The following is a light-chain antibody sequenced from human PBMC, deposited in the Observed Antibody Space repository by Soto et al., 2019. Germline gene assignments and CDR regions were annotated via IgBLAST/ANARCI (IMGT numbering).Light chain of an antibody. J-gene: IGKJ1*01. CDR3: QQSYSTPWT. CDR1: QSVLYSSNNKNY. V-gene: IGKV4-1*01. CDR2: RAS. Sequence: DIVMTQSPDSLSVSLGERATINCKSSQSVLYSSNNKNYLAWYQQKPGHPPKLLIYRASTRESGVPDRFNGSGFGTDFTLTISSLQAEDVAVYYCQQSYSTPWTFGQGTNVEIK.